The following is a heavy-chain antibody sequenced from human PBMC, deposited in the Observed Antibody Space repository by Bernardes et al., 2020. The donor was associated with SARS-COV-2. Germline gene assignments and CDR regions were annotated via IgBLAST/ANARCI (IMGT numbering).Heavy chain of an antibody. CDR1: GGSFSGYY. D-gene: IGHD2-2*01. V-gene: IGHV4-34*01. CDR3: ARGSESVVVPAVLGLGPYYYSYAMDV. CDR2: INHSGTT. Sequence: SETLSLTCAVYGGSFSGYYWTWIRQPPGKGLEWIGDINHSGTTNSISSLKSRIAISVDTSKNQFPLKLSPVTTADTAVYYCARGSESVVVPAVLGLGPYYYSYAMDVWGQGTTVTVSS. J-gene: IGHJ6*02.